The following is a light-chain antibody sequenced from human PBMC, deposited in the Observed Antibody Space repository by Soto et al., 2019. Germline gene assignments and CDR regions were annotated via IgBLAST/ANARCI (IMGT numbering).Light chain of an antibody. CDR1: QSVSSSY. Sequence: EIVLTQSPGTLSLSPGERATLSCRSSQSVSSSYLAWYQQKPGQAPRLLIYGASSRATGIPDRFSGSGSGTDFTLTISRLEPEDFAVYYCQQYGSSPQTFGPGTNLDIK. J-gene: IGKJ3*01. CDR3: QQYGSSPQT. CDR2: GAS. V-gene: IGKV3-20*01.